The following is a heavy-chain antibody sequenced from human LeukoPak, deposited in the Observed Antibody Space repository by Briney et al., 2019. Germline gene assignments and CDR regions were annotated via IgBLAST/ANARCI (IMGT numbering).Heavy chain of an antibody. D-gene: IGHD3-10*01. Sequence: SETLSLTCAVSGGSISSSNWWSWVRQPPGKGLEWIGEIYHSGSTNYNPSLKSRVTISVDKSKNQFSLKLSSVTAADTAVYYCAREAVLLWFGELSPYYYYYYYMDVWGKGTTVTISS. CDR3: AREAVLLWFGELSPYYYYYYYMDV. V-gene: IGHV4-4*02. J-gene: IGHJ6*03. CDR2: IYHSGST. CDR1: GGSISSSNW.